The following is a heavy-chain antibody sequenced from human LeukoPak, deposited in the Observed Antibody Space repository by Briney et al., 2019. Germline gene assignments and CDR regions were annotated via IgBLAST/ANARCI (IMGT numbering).Heavy chain of an antibody. CDR1: GGSIGGYY. V-gene: IGHV4-4*07. J-gene: IGHJ4*02. CDR3: ARGRGFRSGTSCAYYFDY. Sequence: PSETLSLICTVSGGSIGGYYWSWIRQPAGKGLEWIGRIYTSGTTNYNPSLKSRVTMSIDTSKNQFSLRLTSVTAADTALYYCARGRGFRSGTSCAYYFDYWGQGNLVTVSS. D-gene: IGHD2-2*01. CDR2: IYTSGTT.